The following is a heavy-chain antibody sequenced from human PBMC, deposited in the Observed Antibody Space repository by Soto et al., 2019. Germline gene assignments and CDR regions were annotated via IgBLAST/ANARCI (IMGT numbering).Heavy chain of an antibody. J-gene: IGHJ6*02. V-gene: IGHV4-34*01. CDR2: INHSGST. D-gene: IGHD6-19*01. CDR1: GGSFSGYY. Sequence: SETLSLTCAVYGGSFSGYYWSWIRQPPGKGLEWIGEINHSGSTNYNPSLKSRVTISVDTSKNQFSLKLSSVTAADTAVYYCARGRRAVYYYYYGMDVWGQGTTVTVS. CDR3: ARGRRAVYYYYYGMDV.